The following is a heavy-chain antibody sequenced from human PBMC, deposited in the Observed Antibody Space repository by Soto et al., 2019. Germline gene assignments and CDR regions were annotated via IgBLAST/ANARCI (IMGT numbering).Heavy chain of an antibody. CDR1: GFTFSSYG. V-gene: IGHV3-30*18. CDR3: AKDRIHKYYYYGMDV. Sequence: QVQLVESGGGVVQPGRALRHSCAASGFTFSSYGMHWVRQAPGKGLEWVAVISYDGSNKYYADSVKGRFTISRDNSKNTLYLQMNSLRAEDTAVYYCAKDRIHKYYYYGMDVWGQGTTVTVSS. CDR2: ISYDGSNK. D-gene: IGHD5-18*01. J-gene: IGHJ6*02.